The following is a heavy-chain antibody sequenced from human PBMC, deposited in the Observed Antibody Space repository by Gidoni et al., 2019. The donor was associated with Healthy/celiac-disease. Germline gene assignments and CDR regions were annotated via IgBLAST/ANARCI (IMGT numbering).Heavy chain of an antibody. J-gene: IGHJ3*02. D-gene: IGHD1-26*01. CDR2: ISSSSIYI. V-gene: IGHV3-21*01. CDR1: GFTFSSYS. Sequence: EVQLVESGGGLVKPGGALRLSCAASGFTFSSYSMNWVRQAPGKGLEWVSSISSSSIYIYYADSVKGRFTISRDNAKNSLYLQMNSLRAEDTAVYYCARDREELGDAFDIWGQGTMVTVSS. CDR3: ARDREELGDAFDI.